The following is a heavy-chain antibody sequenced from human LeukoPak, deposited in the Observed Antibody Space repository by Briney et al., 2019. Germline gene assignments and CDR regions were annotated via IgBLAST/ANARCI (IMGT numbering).Heavy chain of an antibody. J-gene: IGHJ5*02. CDR3: ARDHSGSGFDP. CDR2: INPNSGGT. D-gene: IGHD3-10*01. V-gene: IGHV1-2*02. Sequence: ASVKVSCKASGYTFTGYYMHWVRQAPGQGLEWMGWINPNSGGTNYAQKFQGRVTMTRDTSISTAYMELSWRRSDDTAVYYCARDHSGSGFDPWGQGTLVTVSS. CDR1: GYTFTGYY.